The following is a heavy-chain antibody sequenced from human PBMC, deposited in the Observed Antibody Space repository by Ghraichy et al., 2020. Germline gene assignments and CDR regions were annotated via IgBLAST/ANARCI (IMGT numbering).Heavy chain of an antibody. J-gene: IGHJ6*02. CDR2: IYYSGST. V-gene: IGHV4-39*01. Sequence: SQTLSLTCTVSGGSISSSSYYWGWIRQPPGKGLEWIGSIYYSGSTYYNPSLKSRVTISVDTSKNQFSLKLSSVTAADTAVYYCATGNDSSGYYYPLGYYYGMDVWGQGTTVTVSS. CDR1: GGSISSSSYY. CDR3: ATGNDSSGYYYPLGYYYGMDV. D-gene: IGHD3-22*01.